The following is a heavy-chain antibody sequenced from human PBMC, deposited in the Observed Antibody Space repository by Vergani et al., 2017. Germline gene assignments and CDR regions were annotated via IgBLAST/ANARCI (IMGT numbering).Heavy chain of an antibody. J-gene: IGHJ4*02. Sequence: EVQLLESGGGLVQPGGSLRLSCAASGFTFSSYAMSWVRQAPGKGLEWVSTISGSGGSTYYADSVKGRFTISRDNSKNTLYLQMNSLIAEDTAVYFCAKRPAAGIDSWGQGTLVTVSS. D-gene: IGHD2-2*01. V-gene: IGHV3-23*01. CDR2: ISGSGGST. CDR3: AKRPAAGIDS. CDR1: GFTFSSYA.